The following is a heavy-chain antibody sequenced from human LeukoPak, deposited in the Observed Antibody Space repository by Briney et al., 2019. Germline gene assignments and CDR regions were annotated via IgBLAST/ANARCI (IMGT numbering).Heavy chain of an antibody. CDR1: GGSISSGSYY. J-gene: IGHJ4*02. D-gene: IGHD1-26*01. Sequence: SETLSLTCTVSGGSISSGSYYWSWIRQPAGKGLEWIGRIYTSGSTNYNPSLKSRVTISIDTSKNQFSLKLSSVTAADTAVYYCAGFGWDYYFDYWGQGTLVTVSS. V-gene: IGHV4-61*02. CDR3: AGFGWDYYFDY. CDR2: IYTSGST.